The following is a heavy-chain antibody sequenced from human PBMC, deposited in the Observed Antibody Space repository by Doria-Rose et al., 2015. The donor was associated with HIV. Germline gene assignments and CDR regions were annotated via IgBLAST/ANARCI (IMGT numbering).Heavy chain of an antibody. Sequence: QVQLVQSGPVLVRPTETLTLTCTASGVSLSSPGMGVSWIRQPPGKALEWLANIFPDDERSYKPSLKSRLTISRGTSKSQVVLTMTDMDPVDTATYYCARIKSSRWYHKYYFDFWGQGTLVIVSA. CDR3: ARIKSSRWYHKYYFDF. D-gene: IGHD6-13*01. CDR2: IFPDDER. J-gene: IGHJ4*02. CDR1: GVSLSSPGMG. V-gene: IGHV2-26*01.